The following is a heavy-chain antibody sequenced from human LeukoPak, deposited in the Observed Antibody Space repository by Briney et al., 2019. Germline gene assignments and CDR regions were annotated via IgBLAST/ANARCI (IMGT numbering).Heavy chain of an antibody. J-gene: IGHJ4*02. CDR3: AKWVSYFDY. D-gene: IGHD5/OR15-5a*01. CDR1: GFTFSSSA. Sequence: GGSLRLSCAASGFTFSSSAVNWVRQAPGKGLECVSTISGSGGSTYYADPVKGRFTISRDNSKNTVYLQMNSLRAEDTAVYYCAKWVSYFDYWGQGTLVTVSS. CDR2: ISGSGGST. V-gene: IGHV3-23*01.